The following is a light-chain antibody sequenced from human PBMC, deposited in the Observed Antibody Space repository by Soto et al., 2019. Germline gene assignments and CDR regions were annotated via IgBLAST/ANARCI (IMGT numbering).Light chain of an antibody. Sequence: DIQMTQSPSSLSASVGDRVTITCQASQDISNYLNWYQQKPGKAPKLLIYDASNLETVVPSRFSGSGYGTDFTFTISSLQPEDIATYYCQQYDNRPITFGGGTKVEIK. V-gene: IGKV1-33*01. CDR3: QQYDNRPIT. J-gene: IGKJ4*01. CDR1: QDISNY. CDR2: DAS.